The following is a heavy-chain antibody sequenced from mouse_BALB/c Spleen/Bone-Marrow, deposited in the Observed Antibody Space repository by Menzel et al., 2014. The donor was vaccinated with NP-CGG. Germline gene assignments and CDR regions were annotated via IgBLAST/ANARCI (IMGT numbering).Heavy chain of an antibody. CDR1: GYSFTGYY. Sequence: LVKTGASVKISCKASGYSFTGYYMHWVKQSHGKSLEWIGYISCFNGATSYNQNFKDKATFTVDTSSSTAYMQFNSLTSEDSAVYYCAREWLKGLYVLDCWGQGTSVTVSS. CDR3: AREWLKGLYVLDC. V-gene: IGHV1S34*01. D-gene: IGHD2-2*01. CDR2: ISCFNGAT. J-gene: IGHJ4*01.